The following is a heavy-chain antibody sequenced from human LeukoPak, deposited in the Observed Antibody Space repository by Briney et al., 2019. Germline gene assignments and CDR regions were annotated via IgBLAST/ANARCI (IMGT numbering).Heavy chain of an antibody. D-gene: IGHD1-26*01. CDR3: ARRAGRTTSFRYWFDP. Sequence: ASVKVSCKASGDTFSSYAINWVRQAPGQGIEWMGWINPNSGGTNYAQKFQGRVTMTRDTSISTAYMELSRLRSDDTAVYYCARRAGRTTSFRYWFDPWGQGTLVTVSS. CDR1: GDTFSSYA. CDR2: INPNSGGT. J-gene: IGHJ5*02. V-gene: IGHV1-2*02.